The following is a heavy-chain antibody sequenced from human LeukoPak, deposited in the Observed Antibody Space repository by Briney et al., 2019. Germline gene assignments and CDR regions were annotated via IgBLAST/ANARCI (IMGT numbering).Heavy chain of an antibody. V-gene: IGHV1-2*02. CDR3: ARSFSVRGVIDY. J-gene: IGHJ4*02. Sequence: ASVKVSCKASGYTFTGYYMHWVRQAPGQGLEWMGWINPNSGGTNYAQKFQGRVTMTRDTSISTAYMVLSRLRSDDTAVYYCARSFSVRGVIDYWGQGTLVTVSS. CDR1: GYTFTGYY. CDR2: INPNSGGT. D-gene: IGHD3-10*01.